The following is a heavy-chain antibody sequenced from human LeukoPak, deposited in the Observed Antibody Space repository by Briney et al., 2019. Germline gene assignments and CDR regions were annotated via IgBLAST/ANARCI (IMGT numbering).Heavy chain of an antibody. CDR3: TNSDDYGDY. Sequence: QPGGSLRLSCAASGFIFGDYAMHWVRQAPGKGLEWVAAIASDDTDRYYIDSVKGRFTISRDDSKNTLYLHMTSLRAEDTAVYYCTNSDDYGDYWGQGTLVTVSS. CDR2: IASDDTDR. CDR1: GFIFGDYA. J-gene: IGHJ4*02. V-gene: IGHV3-30*04.